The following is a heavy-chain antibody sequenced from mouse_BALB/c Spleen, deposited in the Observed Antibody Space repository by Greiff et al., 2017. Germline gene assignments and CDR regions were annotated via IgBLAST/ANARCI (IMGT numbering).Heavy chain of an antibody. J-gene: IGHJ4*01. V-gene: IGHV1-5*01. CDR3: THYYGSSLYYYAMDY. CDR1: GYTFTSYW. D-gene: IGHD1-1*01. Sequence: VQLQQSGTVLARPGASVKMSCKASGYTFTSYWMHWVKQRPGQVLEWIGAIYPGNSDTSYNQKFKGKAKLTAVTSTSTAYMELSSLTNEDSAVYYCTHYYGSSLYYYAMDYWGQGTSVTVSS. CDR2: IYPGNSDT.